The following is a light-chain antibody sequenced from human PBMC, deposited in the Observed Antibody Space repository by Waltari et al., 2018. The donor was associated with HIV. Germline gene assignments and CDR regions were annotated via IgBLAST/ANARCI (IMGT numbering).Light chain of an antibody. CDR2: KAS. Sequence: DIQMTQSPSTLSASVGDRVTITFRASQSISSWLAWYQPKPGKAPKLLIYKASSLESGVPSRFSGSGSGTEFTLTISSLQPDDFATYYCQQYNSYWTFGQGTKVEIK. CDR3: QQYNSYWT. J-gene: IGKJ1*01. V-gene: IGKV1-5*03. CDR1: QSISSW.